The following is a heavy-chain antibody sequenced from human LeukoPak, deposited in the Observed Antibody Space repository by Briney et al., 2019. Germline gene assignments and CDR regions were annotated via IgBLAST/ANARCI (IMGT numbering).Heavy chain of an antibody. Sequence: GGSLRLSCAASGFTFSSHEMNWVRQAPGKGLEWLSYISNSGGDINYADSVKGRFTISRDNAKNSLYLQMNSLRVEDAAVYYCARTLTTTYSWGQGTLVTVSS. CDR1: GFTFSSHE. J-gene: IGHJ4*02. CDR3: ARTLTTTYS. CDR2: ISNSGGDI. V-gene: IGHV3-48*03. D-gene: IGHD4-17*01.